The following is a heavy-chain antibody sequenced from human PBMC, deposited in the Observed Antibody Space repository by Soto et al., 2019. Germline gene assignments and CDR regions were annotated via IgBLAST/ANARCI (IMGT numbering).Heavy chain of an antibody. CDR3: ARVRRCSGGSCYSGHWFDP. J-gene: IGHJ5*02. CDR1: GGSFSGYY. Sequence: SETLSLTCAVYGGSFSGYYWSWIRQPPGKGLEWIGEINHSGSTNYNPSLKSRVTISVDTSKNQFSLKLSSVTAADTAVYYCARVRRCSGGSCYSGHWFDPWGQGTLVTVSS. D-gene: IGHD2-15*01. V-gene: IGHV4-34*01. CDR2: INHSGST.